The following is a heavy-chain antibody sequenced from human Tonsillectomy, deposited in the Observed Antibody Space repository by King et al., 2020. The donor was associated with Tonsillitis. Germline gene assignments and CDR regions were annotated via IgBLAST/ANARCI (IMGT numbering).Heavy chain of an antibody. V-gene: IGHV3-48*03. CDR2: ISSSGSTI. D-gene: IGHD1-20*01. CDR3: ASQVRYNWNVHY. CDR1: GFTFSSYE. J-gene: IGHJ4*02. Sequence: VQLVQSGGGLVQPGGSLRLSCAASGFTFSSYEMNWVRQAPGKGLEWVSSISSSGSTIYYADSVKGRFTISRDNAKNSLYLQMNSLRAEDKAVYYCASQVRYNWNVHYWGQGTLVTVSS.